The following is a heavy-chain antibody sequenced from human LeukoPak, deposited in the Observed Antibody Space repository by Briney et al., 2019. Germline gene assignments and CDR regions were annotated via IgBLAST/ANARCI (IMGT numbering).Heavy chain of an antibody. Sequence: SETLSLTCTVSGGSISSYYWSWIRQPPGKGLEWIGYIYYSGSTNYNPSLKSRVTISVDPSRNQLSLKLNSVTAADTAVYYCARQGYKSGWYPTFDFWGPGTQVIVSS. CDR1: GGSISSYY. V-gene: IGHV4-59*01. CDR3: ARQGYKSGWYPTFDF. D-gene: IGHD6-19*01. J-gene: IGHJ4*02. CDR2: IYYSGST.